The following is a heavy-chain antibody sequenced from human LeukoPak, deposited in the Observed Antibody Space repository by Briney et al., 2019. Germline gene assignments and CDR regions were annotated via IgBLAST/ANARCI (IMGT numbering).Heavy chain of an antibody. CDR3: AGGHTVTTIYYYYYYGMDV. CDR2: ISSSGSTI. Sequence: GGSLRLSCAASGFTFSSYEMNWVRQAPGKGLEWVSYISSSGSTIYYADSVKGRFTISRDNAKNSLYLQMNSLRAEDTAVYYCAGGHTVTTIYYYYYYGMDVWGQGTRSPSP. V-gene: IGHV3-48*03. D-gene: IGHD4-17*01. CDR1: GFTFSSYE. J-gene: IGHJ6*02.